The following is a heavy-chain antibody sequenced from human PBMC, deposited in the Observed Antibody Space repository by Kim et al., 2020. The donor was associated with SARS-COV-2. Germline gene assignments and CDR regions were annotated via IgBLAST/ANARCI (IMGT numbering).Heavy chain of an antibody. Sequence: YYADSGKGRFTISRDNSKNTLYLQINSLRAEDTAIYYCARDTSSWYYFDYWGQGTLVTVSS. V-gene: IGHV3-33*01. J-gene: IGHJ4*02. D-gene: IGHD6-13*01. CDR3: ARDTSSWYYFDY.